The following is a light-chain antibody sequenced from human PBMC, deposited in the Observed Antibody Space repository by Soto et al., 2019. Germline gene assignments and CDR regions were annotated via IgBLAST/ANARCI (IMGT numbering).Light chain of an antibody. J-gene: IGKJ1*01. CDR2: AAF. V-gene: IGKV1-27*01. CDR1: QGIGNY. Sequence: DIQMTQSPSSLSASVGDRVTITCRASQGIGNYLAWYQQKSGKVPKLLIYAAFTLQSGVPSRFSGSRSGTDFTLTISSLQPEDVATYYCQNHNNAPWTFGQGTKVEIQ. CDR3: QNHNNAPWT.